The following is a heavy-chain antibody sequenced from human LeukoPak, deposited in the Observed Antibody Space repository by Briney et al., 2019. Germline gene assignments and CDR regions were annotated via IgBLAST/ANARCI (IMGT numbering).Heavy chain of an antibody. J-gene: IGHJ4*01. CDR1: GFTFSSFA. CDR2: ISGSGGIT. Sequence: GGSLRLSCAASGFTFSSFAMNWVRQAPGKGLEWVSTISGSGGITYYADSVKGRFTISRDNSKNTLYLQMNSLRAEDTAVYFCAKEGIASTGTYWGHGTMVTVSS. CDR3: AKEGIASTGTY. V-gene: IGHV3-23*01. D-gene: IGHD6-13*01.